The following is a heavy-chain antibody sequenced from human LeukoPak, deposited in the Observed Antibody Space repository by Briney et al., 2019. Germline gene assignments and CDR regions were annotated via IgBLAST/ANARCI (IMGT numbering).Heavy chain of an antibody. CDR2: ISGSGGST. V-gene: IGHV3-23*01. CDR3: AKDSPDSSSWGIDAFDI. CDR1: GFTFSSYA. D-gene: IGHD6-13*01. J-gene: IGHJ3*02. Sequence: GGSLRLSCAASGFTFSSYAMSWVRQAPGKGLEWVSAISGSGGSTYYADSVKGRSTISRDNSKNTLYLQMNSLRAEDTAVYYCAKDSPDSSSWGIDAFDIWGQGTMVTVSS.